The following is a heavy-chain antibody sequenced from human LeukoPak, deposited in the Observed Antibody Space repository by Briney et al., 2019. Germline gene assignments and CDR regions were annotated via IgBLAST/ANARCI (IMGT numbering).Heavy chain of an antibody. Sequence: AGGSLRLSCAASGFTFSGYAMGWVRQAPGQGREWVSSISGSGGSTHYAYSVKGPFTVSRDSPKNTLYLRMNSLGAEDTAVYDCATSAYGSAIFYIFNDYWGQGTLVTVSS. CDR2: ISGSGGST. CDR1: GFTFSGYA. V-gene: IGHV3-23*01. D-gene: IGHD3-10*01. J-gene: IGHJ4*02. CDR3: ATSAYGSAIFYIFNDY.